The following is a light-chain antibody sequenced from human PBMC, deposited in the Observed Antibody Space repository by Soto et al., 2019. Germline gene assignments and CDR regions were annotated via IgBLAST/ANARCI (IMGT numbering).Light chain of an antibody. Sequence: DMEMTQSLSSLSASVGDRVTITCRASQSISNYLNWYQHKPGKVPKLLIYAASSLQSGVPTRFSGSGSGTDFTLTINSLLPEDFATYYCQRSYGTPLTVGGGTKIEIK. CDR2: AAS. CDR1: QSISNY. J-gene: IGKJ4*01. CDR3: QRSYGTPLT. V-gene: IGKV1-39*01.